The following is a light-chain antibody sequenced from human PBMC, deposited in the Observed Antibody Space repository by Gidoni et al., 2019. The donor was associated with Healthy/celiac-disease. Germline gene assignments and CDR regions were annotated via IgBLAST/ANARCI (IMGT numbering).Light chain of an antibody. V-gene: IGLV2-14*01. CDR3: SSYTSSSPVV. Sequence: QSALTQPASVSGPPGPSITISCTGTSSDVGGYNYVSWYQQHPGKAPKLMIYDVSNRPSGVSNRFSGSKSGNTASLTISGLQAEDEADYYCSSYTSSSPVVFGGGTKLTVL. J-gene: IGLJ2*01. CDR2: DVS. CDR1: SSDVGGYNY.